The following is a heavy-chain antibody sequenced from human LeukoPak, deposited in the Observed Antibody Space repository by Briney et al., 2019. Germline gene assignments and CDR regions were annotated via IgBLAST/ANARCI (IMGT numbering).Heavy chain of an antibody. V-gene: IGHV2-26*01. Sequence: SGPVLVKPTETLTLTCTVSGFSLSNARMGVSWIRQPPGKALEWLAHIFSNDEKSYSTSLKSRLTISNDTSKSQMVLTMTDMDPVDKATDYCARIWGMASQFDYWGQGTLVTVSS. D-gene: IGHD3-16*01. CDR1: GFSLSNARMG. J-gene: IGHJ4*02. CDR3: ARIWGMASQFDY. CDR2: IFSNDEK.